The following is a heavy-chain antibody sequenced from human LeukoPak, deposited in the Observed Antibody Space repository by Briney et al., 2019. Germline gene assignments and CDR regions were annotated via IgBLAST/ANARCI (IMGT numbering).Heavy chain of an antibody. V-gene: IGHV1-46*01. D-gene: IGHD3-10*01. CDR2: INPSGGST. CDR3: ARDPSSHYYGSGSYEAEYYMDV. CDR1: GYTFTSYY. Sequence: GASVKVSCKASGYTFTSYYMHWVRQAPGQGLEWMGIINPSGGSTSYAQKFQGRVTMTRDMSTSTVYMELSSLRSEDTAVYYCARDPSSHYYGSGSYEAEYYMDVWGKGTTVTVS. J-gene: IGHJ6*03.